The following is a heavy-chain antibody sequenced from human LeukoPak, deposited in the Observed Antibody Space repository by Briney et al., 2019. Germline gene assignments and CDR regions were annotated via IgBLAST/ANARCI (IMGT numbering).Heavy chain of an antibody. V-gene: IGHV3-21*04. J-gene: IGHJ4*02. Sequence: RSGGSLRPSCAASGFTFSSYSMNWVRQAPGKGLEWVSSISSSSSYIYYADSVKGRFTISRDNAKNSLYLQMNSLRAEDTAVYYCAKGAGYSYGWDYWGQGTLVTVSS. CDR1: GFTFSSYS. CDR2: ISSSSSYI. D-gene: IGHD5-18*01. CDR3: AKGAGYSYGWDY.